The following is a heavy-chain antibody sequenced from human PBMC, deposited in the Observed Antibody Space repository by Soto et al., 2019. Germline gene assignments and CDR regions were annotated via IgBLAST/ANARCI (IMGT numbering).Heavy chain of an antibody. CDR2: IWYDGSNK. CDR3: TRDPLIAVAAYDAFDI. Sequence: ESGGGVVQRGGSLRLSCAASGFTFSSYGMHWVRQAPGKGLEWVAVIWYDGSNKYYADSVKGRYTISRDDSKNTVYLQMNSLGAEDTAVYYCTRDPLIAVAAYDAFDIWGQGTSVTVSS. J-gene: IGHJ3*02. V-gene: IGHV3-33*01. D-gene: IGHD6-19*01. CDR1: GFTFSSYG.